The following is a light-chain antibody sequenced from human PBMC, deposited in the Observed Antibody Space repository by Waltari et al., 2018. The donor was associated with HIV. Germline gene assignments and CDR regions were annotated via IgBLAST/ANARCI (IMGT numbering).Light chain of an antibody. J-gene: IGLJ2*01. CDR1: HSDLGSSDY. CDR2: VVT. V-gene: IGLV2-8*01. CDR3: SSFADRDGFYVL. Sequence: QSALTQPPSASGSPGQSVTLSCTGSHSDLGSSDYLSWYQFHPGKPPRLVISVVTKRPSGVSDRFSGSKSANTAFLTVSALQAEDEADYYCSSFADRDGFYVLFGGGTRLTVL.